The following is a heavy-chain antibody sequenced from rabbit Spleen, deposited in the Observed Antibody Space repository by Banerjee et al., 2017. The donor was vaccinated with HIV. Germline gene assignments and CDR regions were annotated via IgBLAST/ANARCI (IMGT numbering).Heavy chain of an antibody. D-gene: IGHD7-1*01. CDR1: GFSFSSSYY. CDR2: IYGGSSGST. Sequence: QSLEESGGDLVKPEGSLTLTCTASGFSFSSSYYMCWVRQAPGKGLECIACIYGGSSGSTYYASWAKGRFTISKTSSTTVTLQMTRLTAADTATYFCASYAGYVAYRSMWGPGTLVTVS. J-gene: IGHJ4*01. CDR3: ASYAGYVAYRSM. V-gene: IGHV1S40*01.